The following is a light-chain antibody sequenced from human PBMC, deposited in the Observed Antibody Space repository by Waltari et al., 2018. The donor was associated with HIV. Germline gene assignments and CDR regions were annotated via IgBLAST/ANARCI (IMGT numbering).Light chain of an antibody. Sequence: SSELIQPPSMSVSPGQTASITCSGDKLGNKYASWYQQKPGQSPVLVMYQDNKRPSDIPERFSVSNSGDTATLTISGTHALDEADYYCQAWDTSGVVFGGGTKLTVL. CDR2: QDN. CDR3: QAWDTSGVV. V-gene: IGLV3-1*01. J-gene: IGLJ2*01. CDR1: KLGNKY.